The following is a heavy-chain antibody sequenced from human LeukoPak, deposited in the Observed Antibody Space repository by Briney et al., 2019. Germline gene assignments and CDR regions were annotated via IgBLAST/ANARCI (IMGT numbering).Heavy chain of an antibody. CDR2: IYHSGST. CDR3: ARNVYGDLYFDY. Sequence: PSGTLSLTCAVSGGSISSGGYSWSWIRQPPGKGLEWIGYIYHSGSTYYNPSLKSRVTISVDRSKNQFSLKLSSVTAADTAVYYCARNVYGDLYFDYWGQGTLVTVSS. V-gene: IGHV4-30-2*01. CDR1: GGSISSGGYS. J-gene: IGHJ4*02. D-gene: IGHD4-17*01.